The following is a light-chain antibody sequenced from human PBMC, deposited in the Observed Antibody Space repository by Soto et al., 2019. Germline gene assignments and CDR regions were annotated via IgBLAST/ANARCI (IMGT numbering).Light chain of an antibody. CDR3: QTWGRGIHVL. J-gene: IGLJ2*01. V-gene: IGLV4-69*01. Sequence: QLVLTQSPSASASLGASVKLTCTLSSGHSSYAIAWHQQQPEKGPRYLMKLNSDGSHSKGDGIPDRFSGSSSGAERYLTISSLQSEDEAASYCQTWGRGIHVLFGGGTKLTVL. CDR2: LNSDGSH. CDR1: SGHSSYA.